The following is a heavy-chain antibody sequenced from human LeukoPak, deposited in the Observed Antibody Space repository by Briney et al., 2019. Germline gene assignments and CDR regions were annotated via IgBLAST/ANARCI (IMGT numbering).Heavy chain of an antibody. Sequence: GGSLRLSCAASGFTFSSYSMNWVRQAPGEGLEWVSYISSSGSTIYYADSVKGRFTISRDNAKNSLYLQMNSLRAEDTAVYYCARDDDKYYMDVWGKGTTVTVSS. CDR3: ARDDDKYYMDV. V-gene: IGHV3-48*04. CDR1: GFTFSSYS. CDR2: ISSSGSTI. J-gene: IGHJ6*03.